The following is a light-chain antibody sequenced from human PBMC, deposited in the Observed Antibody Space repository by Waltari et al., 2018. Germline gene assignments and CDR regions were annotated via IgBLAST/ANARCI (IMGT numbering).Light chain of an antibody. CDR3: QQYNRWPPIT. J-gene: IGKJ5*01. CDR1: QSVATN. V-gene: IGKV3-15*01. Sequence: EVVMTPSSATLSVFPAESATLSCRASQSVATNLAWYQQRPGQAPRLLIFDASTRAPSVPAQFSGSGSGTEFTLTISSLQSEDSAIYYCQQYNRWPPITFGQGTRLEI. CDR2: DAS.